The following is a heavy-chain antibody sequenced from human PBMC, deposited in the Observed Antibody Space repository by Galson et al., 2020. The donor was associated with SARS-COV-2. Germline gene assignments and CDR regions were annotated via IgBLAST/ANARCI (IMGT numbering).Heavy chain of an antibody. D-gene: IGHD2-15*01. J-gene: IGHJ5*02. V-gene: IGHV4-30-4*01. Sequence: ETSETLSLTCTVSGAPIYSGGYYWSWIRQFPGEGLEWIGYIHHTGSAFYNPSLESRVTISVDTSKNQFSLKLRSVTAADTGVYYCARVTLGFCSGGSCPEFDWFDPGGQGTLVTVSS. CDR1: GAPIYSGGYY. CDR3: ARVTLGFCSGGSCPEFDWFDP. CDR2: IHHTGSA.